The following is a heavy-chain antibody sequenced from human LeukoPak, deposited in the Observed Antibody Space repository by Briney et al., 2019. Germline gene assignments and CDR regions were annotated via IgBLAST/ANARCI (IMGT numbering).Heavy chain of an antibody. CDR2: ISTDGSST. CDR3: ARESGDYFYYMGV. Sequence: GGSLRLSCAASGFTFSRYFMHWVRHAPGKGLVWVSGISTDGSSTSYADSVKGRFTVSRDNAKNTLYLQMNSLRAEDTAVYYCARESGDYFYYMGVWGKGTTVTVSS. CDR1: GFTFSRYF. V-gene: IGHV3-74*01. J-gene: IGHJ6*03.